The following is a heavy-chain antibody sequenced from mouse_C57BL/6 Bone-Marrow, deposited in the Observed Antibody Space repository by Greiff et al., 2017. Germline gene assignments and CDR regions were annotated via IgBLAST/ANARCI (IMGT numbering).Heavy chain of an antibody. Sequence: EVKLVESGGDLVKPGGSLELSCAASGFTFSSYGMSWVRQTPDKRLEWVATISSGGSYTYYPDSVKGRFTISRDNAKNTLYLQMSSLKSEDTAMYYCARRGYGSSSWGQGTSVTVSS. CDR3: ARRGYGSSS. J-gene: IGHJ4*01. D-gene: IGHD1-1*01. CDR1: GFTFSSYG. CDR2: ISSGGSYT. V-gene: IGHV5-6*02.